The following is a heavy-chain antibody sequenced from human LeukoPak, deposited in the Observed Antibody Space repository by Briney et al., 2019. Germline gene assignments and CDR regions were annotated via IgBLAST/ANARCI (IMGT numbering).Heavy chain of an antibody. J-gene: IGHJ4*02. V-gene: IGHV1-18*01. CDR3: ARVTEYYYGSGSYYRWIRDFDY. Sequence: ASVRVSCKASGGTFSSYAISWVRQAPGQGLEWMGWISAYNGNTNYAQKLQGRVTMTTDTSTSTAYMELRSLRSDDTAVYYCARVTEYYYGSGSYYRWIRDFDYWGQGTLVTVSS. CDR1: GGTFSSYA. CDR2: ISAYNGNT. D-gene: IGHD3-10*01.